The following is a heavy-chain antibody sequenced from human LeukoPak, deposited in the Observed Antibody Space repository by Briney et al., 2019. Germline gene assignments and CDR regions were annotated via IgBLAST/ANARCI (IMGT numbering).Heavy chain of an antibody. Sequence: SETLSLTCTVSGGSISSYYWSWIRQPPGKGLEWIGYIYYSGSTNYNPSLTSRVTISVDTSKNQFSLKLSSVTAADTAVYYCARTLTGYYPHYYYYGMDVWGQGTTVTVSS. CDR3: ARTLTGYYPHYYYYGMDV. D-gene: IGHD3-9*01. CDR1: GGSISSYY. V-gene: IGHV4-59*01. J-gene: IGHJ6*02. CDR2: IYYSGST.